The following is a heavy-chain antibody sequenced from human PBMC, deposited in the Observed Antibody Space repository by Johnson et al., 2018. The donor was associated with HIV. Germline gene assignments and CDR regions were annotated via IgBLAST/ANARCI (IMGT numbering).Heavy chain of an antibody. V-gene: IGHV3-20*04. Sequence: VQLVESGGGVVRPGGSLRLSCAASGFNFDDYGMSWVRQAPGKGLEWVSSINWNGGSTGYADSVKGGFTISRDNTKNSLYLQMNSLRAEDTAVYYCAREEVTIFGVAYDAFDIWGQGTMVTVSS. CDR2: INWNGGST. J-gene: IGHJ3*02. D-gene: IGHD3-3*01. CDR1: GFNFDDYG. CDR3: AREEVTIFGVAYDAFDI.